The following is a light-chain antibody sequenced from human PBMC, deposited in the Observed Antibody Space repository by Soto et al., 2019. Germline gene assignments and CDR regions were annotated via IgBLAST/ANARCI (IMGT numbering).Light chain of an antibody. CDR1: SSDIGGYNS. J-gene: IGLJ3*02. V-gene: IGLV2-14*03. Sequence: QSALTQPASVSGSPGQSITISCTGTSSDIGGYNSVSWYQQHPGKAPKLVIYEVTNRPSGVSNRFSGSKSGNTASLTISGLEAEDEADYYCSSYTSSRTWVFGAGTKLTVL. CDR3: SSYTSSRTWV. CDR2: EVT.